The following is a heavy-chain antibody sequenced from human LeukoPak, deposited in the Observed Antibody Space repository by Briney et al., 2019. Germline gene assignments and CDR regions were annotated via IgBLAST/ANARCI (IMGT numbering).Heavy chain of an antibody. D-gene: IGHD5-24*01. CDR1: GFTFSSYW. CDR3: ARDGFYKYYYYYGMDV. CDR2: IKQDGSEK. Sequence: GGSLRLSCAASGFTFSSYWMSWVRQAPGKGLEWVANIKQDGSEKYYVDSVKGRFTISRDNAKNSLYLQMNSLRDEDTAVYYCARDGFYKYYYYYGMDVWGQGTTVTVSS. V-gene: IGHV3-7*01. J-gene: IGHJ6*02.